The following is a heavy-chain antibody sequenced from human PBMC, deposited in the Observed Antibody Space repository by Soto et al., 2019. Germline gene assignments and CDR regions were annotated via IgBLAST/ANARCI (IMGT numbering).Heavy chain of an antibody. CDR1: GGSISSGGYS. Sequence: PSETLSLTCAVSGGSISSGGYSWSWIRQPPGKGLEWIGYIYHSGSTYYNPSLKSRATISVDRSKNQFSLKLSSVTAADTAVYYCARCITMVRGVVYFDYWGQGTLVTVSS. D-gene: IGHD3-10*01. CDR2: IYHSGST. V-gene: IGHV4-30-2*01. J-gene: IGHJ4*02. CDR3: ARCITMVRGVVYFDY.